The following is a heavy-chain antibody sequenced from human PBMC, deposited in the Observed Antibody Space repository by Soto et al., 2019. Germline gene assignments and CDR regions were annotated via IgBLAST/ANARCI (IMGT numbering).Heavy chain of an antibody. CDR2: VIPIFGTA. V-gene: IGHV1-69*13. CDR1: GGTFSSYA. Sequence: EASVKVSCKASGGTFSSYAISWVRQAPGQGLEWMGGVIPIFGTANYAQKFQGRVTITADESTSTAYMELSSLRSEDTAVYYCARSWRSGRNWFDPWGQGTLVTVSS. D-gene: IGHD3-3*01. J-gene: IGHJ5*02. CDR3: ARSWRSGRNWFDP.